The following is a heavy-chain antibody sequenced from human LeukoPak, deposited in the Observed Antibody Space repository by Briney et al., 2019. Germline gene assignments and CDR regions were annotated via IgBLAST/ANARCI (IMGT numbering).Heavy chain of an antibody. CDR1: GGSISSSSYY. CDR2: MYYGGST. Sequence: SETLSLTCNVSGGSISSSSYYWGWIRQPPGKGLEWIGSMYYGGSTYYNPSLKSRVTISVDTSKSQFSLKLSSVTAADTAVYYCARRGPSGRSLDYWGQGTLVTVSS. J-gene: IGHJ4*02. V-gene: IGHV4-39*01. CDR3: ARRGPSGRSLDY. D-gene: IGHD1-26*01.